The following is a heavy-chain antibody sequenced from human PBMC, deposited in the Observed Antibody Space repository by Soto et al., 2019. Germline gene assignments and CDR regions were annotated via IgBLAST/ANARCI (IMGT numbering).Heavy chain of an antibody. D-gene: IGHD2-2*03. CDR3: AADVVLDIVVVPAATACMDV. CDR2: IVVGSGNT. Sequence: GASVKVSCKASGFTFTSSAVQWVRQARGQRLEWIGWIVVGSGNTNYAQKFQERVTITRDMSTSTAYMELGSLRSEDTAVYYCAADVVLDIVVVPAATACMDVWGQGTKVTVSS. J-gene: IGHJ6*02. CDR1: GFTFTSSA. V-gene: IGHV1-58*01.